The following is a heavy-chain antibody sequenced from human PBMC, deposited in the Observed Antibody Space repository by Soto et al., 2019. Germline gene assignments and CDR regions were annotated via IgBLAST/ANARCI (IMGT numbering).Heavy chain of an antibody. D-gene: IGHD1-26*01. Sequence: EVQLLESGGGLVQPGGSLRLSCAASGFTFSSYAMSWVRQAPGKGLEWVSAISGSGGSTYYADSVKGRFTISRDNSKNTLYLQMNSLRAEDTAVYYCAKARRPQPGHLVGVGDYYGMEVWGQGTTVTVSS. CDR2: ISGSGGST. CDR1: GFTFSSYA. J-gene: IGHJ6*02. CDR3: AKARRPQPGHLVGVGDYYGMEV. V-gene: IGHV3-23*01.